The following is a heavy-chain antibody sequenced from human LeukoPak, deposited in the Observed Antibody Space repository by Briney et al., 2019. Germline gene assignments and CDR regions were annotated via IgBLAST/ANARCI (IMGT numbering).Heavy chain of an antibody. CDR1: GFTFSDSY. J-gene: IGHJ6*03. CDR2: ISPGGSST. V-gene: IGHV3-23*01. CDR3: AKGLYSSSWQNYYYYMDV. D-gene: IGHD6-13*01. Sequence: GGSLRLSCAASGFTFSDSYMSWVRQAPGKGLEWVSVISPGGSSTFYVNSVKGRFTISRDNSKNTLYLQMNSLRAEDTAVYYCAKGLYSSSWQNYYYYMDVWGKGTTVTVSS.